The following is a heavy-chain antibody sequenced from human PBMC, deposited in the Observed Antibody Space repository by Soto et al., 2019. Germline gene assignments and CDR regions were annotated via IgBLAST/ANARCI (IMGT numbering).Heavy chain of an antibody. Sequence: QITLKESGPTLVKPTQTLTLTCTFSGFSLSTSGVGVGWIRQPPGKALEWLALIYWDDDKHYSPSLKSRLTISKDTSKKQVVLTMTDMDPVDPATYYCGSGIAALDDWFDSWGQGILVTVAS. CDR3: GSGIAALDDWFDS. D-gene: IGHD6-6*01. J-gene: IGHJ5*01. CDR1: GFSLSTSGVG. CDR2: IYWDDDK. V-gene: IGHV2-5*02.